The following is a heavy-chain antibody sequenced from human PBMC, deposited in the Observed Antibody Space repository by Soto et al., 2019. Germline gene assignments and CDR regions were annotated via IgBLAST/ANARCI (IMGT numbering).Heavy chain of an antibody. V-gene: IGHV3-74*01. D-gene: IGHD2-8*01. CDR2: INTDGTTT. J-gene: IGHJ4*02. CDR3: ARGCSSGACYGSH. Sequence: GGSLRLSCAASGFTFSSFLMHWVRQAPGEGLVWVSRINTDGTTTNYADPVKGRFTISRDNAKNTLCLQMNSLRAEDTAVYYCARGCSSGACYGSHWGQGALVTVS. CDR1: GFTFSSFL.